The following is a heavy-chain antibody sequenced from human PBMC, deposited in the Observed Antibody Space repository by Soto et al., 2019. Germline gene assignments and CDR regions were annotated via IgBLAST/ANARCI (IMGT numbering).Heavy chain of an antibody. CDR3: ARDYASSWCPSY. CDR2: IWYDGSDR. Sequence: QVQLVESGGGVVQSGRSLRLSCEASGFTFSKYGMHWVRQAPGKGLEWVAVIWYDGSDRWYADSVKGRFSISRDNSKNTMYLQMSNLRVEATAVYFCARDYASSWCPSYWGQGTLVAVSS. J-gene: IGHJ4*02. V-gene: IGHV3-33*01. D-gene: IGHD6-13*01. CDR1: GFTFSKYG.